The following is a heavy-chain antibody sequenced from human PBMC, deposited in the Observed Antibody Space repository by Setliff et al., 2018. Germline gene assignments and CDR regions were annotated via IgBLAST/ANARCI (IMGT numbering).Heavy chain of an antibody. J-gene: IGHJ4*01. V-gene: IGHV4-59*08. CDR3: VRPGGTTVVARHFDY. D-gene: IGHD2-15*01. Sequence: SSETLSLTCTVSGDSISRYYWSWIRQPPGKGLEWIGYIQNGGNTKYNPSLGSRITMSVDTSRNQFSLELRSVTVADTATYYCVRPGGTTVVARHFDYWGSGILVTVSS. CDR2: IQNGGNT. CDR1: GDSISRYY.